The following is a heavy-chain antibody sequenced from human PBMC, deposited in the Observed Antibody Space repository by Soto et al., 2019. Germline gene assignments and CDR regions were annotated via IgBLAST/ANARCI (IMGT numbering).Heavy chain of an antibody. V-gene: IGHV4-39*01. CDR2: IYYSGST. D-gene: IGHD6-19*01. CDR3: ARRFEYSTGWYYFDY. J-gene: IGHJ4*02. CDR1: GASISTSIYY. Sequence: LSLTCTVSGASISTSIYYWGWIRQPPGKGLEWIGTIYYSGSTYYNPSLKSRVTISVDTSKNQFSLKLRSVTAADTSIYYCARRFEYSTGWYYFDYWGRGTLVTVSS.